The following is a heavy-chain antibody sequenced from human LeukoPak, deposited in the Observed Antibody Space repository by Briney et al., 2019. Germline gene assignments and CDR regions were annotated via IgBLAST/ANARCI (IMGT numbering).Heavy chain of an antibody. J-gene: IGHJ3*02. CDR1: GFTFTSSA. Sequence: GASVKVSCKASGFTFTSSAVQWVRQARGQRLEWIGWIVVGSGNTNYAQKFQERVTITRDMSTSTAYMELSSLRSEDTAVYYCAAFRRGGSLGQGAFDIWGQGTMVTVSS. V-gene: IGHV1-58*01. CDR3: AAFRRGGSLGQGAFDI. CDR2: IVVGSGNT. D-gene: IGHD1-26*01.